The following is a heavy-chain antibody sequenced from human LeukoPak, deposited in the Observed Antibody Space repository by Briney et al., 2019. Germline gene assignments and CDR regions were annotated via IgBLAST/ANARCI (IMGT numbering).Heavy chain of an antibody. CDR3: LMFGSSGS. V-gene: IGHV3-7*05. J-gene: IGHJ5*02. CDR2: INPDGTVK. Sequence: GGSLRLSCAASGFTFSSSWMGWVRQAPGKGLGWVANINPDGTVKFYVGSVKGRFTISRDNAKNSLYLQMNSLRVEETAVYYCLMFGSSGSWGQGTLVTVSS. CDR1: GFTFSSSW. D-gene: IGHD3/OR15-3a*01.